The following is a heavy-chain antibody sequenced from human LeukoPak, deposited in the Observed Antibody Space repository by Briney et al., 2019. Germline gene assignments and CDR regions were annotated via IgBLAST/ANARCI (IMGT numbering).Heavy chain of an antibody. CDR3: VRDLYDSSGYKSNSDY. CDR2: ISSSSSYI. CDR1: GFTFSSYS. V-gene: IGHV3-21*01. Sequence: GGSLRLSCAASGFTFSSYSMNWVRQAPGKGLEWVSSISSSSSYIYYADSVKGRFTISRDNAKSALYLQLSTLSAEDTAVYYCVRDLYDSSGYKSNSDYWGQGTLVTVSS. J-gene: IGHJ4*02. D-gene: IGHD3-22*01.